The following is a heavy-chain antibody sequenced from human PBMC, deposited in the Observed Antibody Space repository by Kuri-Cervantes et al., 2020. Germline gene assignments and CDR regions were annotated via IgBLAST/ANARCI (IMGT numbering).Heavy chain of an antibody. D-gene: IGHD3-3*01. V-gene: IGHV3-13*01. Sequence: GGSLRLSCAASGFTFSSYDMHWVRQATGKGLEWVSAIGTAGDTYYPGSVKGRFTISRENAKNSLYLQMNSLRAEDTAVYYCASSYFWSGYYHPGPKPDDYYYYGMDVWGQGTTVTVSS. CDR3: ASSYFWSGYYHPGPKPDDYYYYGMDV. CDR1: GFTFSSYD. CDR2: IGTAGDT. J-gene: IGHJ6*02.